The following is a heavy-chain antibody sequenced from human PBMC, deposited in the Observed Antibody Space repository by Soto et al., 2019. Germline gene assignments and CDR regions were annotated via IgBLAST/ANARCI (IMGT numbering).Heavy chain of an antibody. J-gene: IGHJ5*02. V-gene: IGHV1-69*13. Sequence: SVKVSCKASGGTFSSYAISWVRQAPGQGLEWMGGIIPIFGTANYAQKFQGRVTITADESTSTAYMELSSLRSEDTAVYYCARALMEEMAPISWGQGTLVTVSS. CDR3: ARALMEEMAPIS. CDR2: IIPIFGTA. CDR1: GGTFSSYA. D-gene: IGHD2-8*01.